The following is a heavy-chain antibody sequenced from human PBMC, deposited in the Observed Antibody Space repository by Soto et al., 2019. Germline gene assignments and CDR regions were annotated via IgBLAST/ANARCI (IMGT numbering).Heavy chain of an antibody. CDR3: ARARLSNGDPNIYFFYGLDV. V-gene: IGHV1-69*01. D-gene: IGHD3-10*01. J-gene: IGHJ6*02. CDR2: SIPLFRKT. CDR1: GDMFRTFE. Sequence: QVQWLRSGAGGRRRGSSVKVSCKAFGDMFRTFELTWVRQALGRGLAWMGGSIPLFRKTDVAQKFQGRVNLTADESTSSLYMEVSSLTSEDTAVYYCARARLSNGDPNIYFFYGLDVWGQGTTITVSS.